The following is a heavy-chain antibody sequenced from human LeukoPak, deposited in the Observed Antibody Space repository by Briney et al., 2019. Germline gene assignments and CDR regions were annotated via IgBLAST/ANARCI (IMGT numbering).Heavy chain of an antibody. CDR2: INHSGST. V-gene: IGHV4-34*01. Sequence: SETLSLTCAVYGGSFSGYYWSWIRQPPGKGLEWIGEINHSGSTNYNPSLKSRVTISVDTSKNQFSLKLSSVTAADTAVYYCARQIAAAVPYYFDYWGQGTLVTVSS. D-gene: IGHD6-13*01. CDR1: GGSFSGYY. J-gene: IGHJ4*02. CDR3: ARQIAAAVPYYFDY.